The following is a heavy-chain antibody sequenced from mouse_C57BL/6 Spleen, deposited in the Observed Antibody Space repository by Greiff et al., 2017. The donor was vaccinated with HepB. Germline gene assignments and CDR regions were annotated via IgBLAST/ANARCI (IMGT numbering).Heavy chain of an antibody. J-gene: IGHJ3*01. D-gene: IGHD1-1*01. Sequence: QVQLQQPGAELVKPGASVKMSCKASGYTFTSYWITWVKQRPGQGLEWIGDIYPGSGSTNYNEKFKSKATLTVDTSSSTAYMQLSSLTSEDSAVYYGAKSAFNDGSSHFAYWGQGTPVTVSA. CDR2: IYPGSGST. V-gene: IGHV1-55*01. CDR1: GYTFTSYW. CDR3: AKSAFNDGSSHFAY.